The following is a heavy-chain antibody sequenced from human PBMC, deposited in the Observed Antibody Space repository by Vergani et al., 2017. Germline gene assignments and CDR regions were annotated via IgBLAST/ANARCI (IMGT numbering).Heavy chain of an antibody. J-gene: IGHJ6*03. D-gene: IGHD3-10*01. Sequence: QVQLPESGPGLVKPSQTLSLTCTVSGGSISSGSYYWSWIRQPAGKGLEWIGRIYTSGSTNYNPSLKSRVTISVDTSKNQFSLKLSSVTAADTAVYYCARVRGATMVRERAYYMDVWGKGTTVTVSS. V-gene: IGHV4-61*02. CDR2: IYTSGST. CDR3: ARVRGATMVRERAYYMDV. CDR1: GGSISSGSYY.